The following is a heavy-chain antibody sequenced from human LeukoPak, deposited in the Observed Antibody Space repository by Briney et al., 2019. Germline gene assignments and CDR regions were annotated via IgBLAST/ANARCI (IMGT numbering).Heavy chain of an antibody. CDR2: ISGSGGST. D-gene: IGHD3-16*02. V-gene: IGHV3-23*01. J-gene: IGHJ3*02. CDR3: AKGAGYDYVWGSYRYTGGGAFDI. Sequence: PGGSLRLSCAASGFTFSSCAMSWVRQAPGKGLEWVSAISGSGGSTYYADSVKGRFTISRDNSKNTLYLQMNSLRAEDTAVYYCAKGAGYDYVWGSYRYTGGGAFDIWGQGTMVTVSS. CDR1: GFTFSSCA.